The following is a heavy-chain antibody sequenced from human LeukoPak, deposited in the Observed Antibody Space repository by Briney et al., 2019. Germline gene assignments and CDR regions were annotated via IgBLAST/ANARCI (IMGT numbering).Heavy chain of an antibody. J-gene: IGHJ3*02. CDR1: GFIFSSYW. V-gene: IGHV3-48*04. CDR2: ISSSSSTI. D-gene: IGHD3-9*01. Sequence: GGSLRLSCEASGFIFSSYWMSWVRQAPGKGLEWVSHISSSSSTIYYADSVKGRFTISRDNAKNSLYLQMSSLRAEDTAVYYCARAYYDILTGYDPYDAFDIWGQGTMVTVSS. CDR3: ARAYYDILTGYDPYDAFDI.